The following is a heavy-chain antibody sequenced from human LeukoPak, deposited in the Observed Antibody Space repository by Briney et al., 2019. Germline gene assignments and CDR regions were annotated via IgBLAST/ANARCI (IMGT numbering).Heavy chain of an antibody. CDR2: ITGSGAGT. CDR3: TKDPNGDYVGAFDN. V-gene: IGHV3-23*01. CDR1: GFTFSSYA. D-gene: IGHD4-23*01. Sequence: GGSLRLPCAASGFTFSSYAFIWVRQSPERGLQWVSSITGSGAGTNYADSVKGRFTISRDNSKNTVYLQMYSLRAEDTAIYYCTKDPNGDYVGAFDNWGQGTMVTVAS. J-gene: IGHJ3*02.